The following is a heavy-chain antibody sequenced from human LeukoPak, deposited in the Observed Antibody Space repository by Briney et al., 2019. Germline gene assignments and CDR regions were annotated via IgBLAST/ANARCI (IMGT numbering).Heavy chain of an antibody. J-gene: IGHJ4*02. CDR2: INHSGST. V-gene: IGHV4-34*01. D-gene: IGHD2/OR15-2a*01. CDR1: GGSFSGYY. CDR3: ARGDYLDFDY. Sequence: SETLSLTCAVYGGSFSGYYWSWIRQPPGKGLEWIGEINHSGSTNYNPSLKSRVTMSVDTSKNQFSLKLSSVTAADTAVYYCARGDYLDFDYWGQGTLVTVSS.